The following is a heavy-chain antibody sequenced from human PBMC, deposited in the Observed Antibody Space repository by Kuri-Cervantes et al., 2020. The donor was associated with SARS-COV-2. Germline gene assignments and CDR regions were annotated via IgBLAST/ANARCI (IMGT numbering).Heavy chain of an antibody. V-gene: IGHV3-74*01. J-gene: IGHJ4*02. CDR3: AEAGGYDFWSGNLGRFDY. Sequence: GGSLRLSCAASGFTFSSYWMHWVRQAPGQGLVWVSRINSDGSSTSYADSVKGRFTISRDNAKNTLYLQMNSLRAEDTAVYYCAEAGGYDFWSGNLGRFDYCGQAIL. CDR2: INSDGSST. CDR1: GFTFSSYW. D-gene: IGHD3-3*01.